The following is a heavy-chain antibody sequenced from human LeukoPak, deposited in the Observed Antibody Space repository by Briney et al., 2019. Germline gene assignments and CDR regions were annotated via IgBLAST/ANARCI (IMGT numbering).Heavy chain of an antibody. J-gene: IGHJ4*02. V-gene: IGHV4-59*12. CDR2: FHYSGNT. D-gene: IGHD6-19*01. Sequence: PSETLSLTCTVSGGSISRYYWSWIRQPPGKGLEWIGYFHYSGNTNYNPSLSSRVTMSVDTSKNQFSLRLNSVTAADTAVYYCARTSSGWSLDYWGQGTLVTVSS. CDR3: ARTSSGWSLDY. CDR1: GGSISRYY.